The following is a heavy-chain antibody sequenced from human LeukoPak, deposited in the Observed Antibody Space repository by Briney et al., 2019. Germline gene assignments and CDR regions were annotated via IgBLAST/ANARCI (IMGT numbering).Heavy chain of an antibody. J-gene: IGHJ4*02. D-gene: IGHD2-15*01. Sequence: ASVKVSCKASGYTFTSYGISWVRQAPGQGLEWMGWISAYNGNTNYAQKFQGRVTMTRNTSISTAYMELSSLRSEDTAVYYCARGPQRVGYCSGGSCYPGYFDYWGQGTLVTVSS. V-gene: IGHV1-18*01. CDR2: ISAYNGNT. CDR3: ARGPQRVGYCSGGSCYPGYFDY. CDR1: GYTFTSYG.